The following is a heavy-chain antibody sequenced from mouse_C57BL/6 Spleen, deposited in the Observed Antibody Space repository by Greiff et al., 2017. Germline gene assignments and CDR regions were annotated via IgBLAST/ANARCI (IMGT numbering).Heavy chain of an antibody. CDR1: GYTFTGYW. Sequence: QVQLQQSGAELMKPGASVKLSCKASGYTFTGYWIAWVKQRPGHGLEWIGEIFPGSGSTTYNEKFKGKATFTAATSSNTAYMQLSSLTTEDSAMYYYAREEGGDWFAYWGQGTLVTVSA. CDR2: IFPGSGST. J-gene: IGHJ3*01. CDR3: AREEGGDWFAY. D-gene: IGHD1-1*02. V-gene: IGHV1-9*01.